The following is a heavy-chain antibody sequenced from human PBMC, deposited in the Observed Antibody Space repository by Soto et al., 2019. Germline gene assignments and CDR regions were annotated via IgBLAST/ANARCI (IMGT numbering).Heavy chain of an antibody. CDR3: ARGRGYVYGSNFYGLDV. V-gene: IGHV4-34*01. CDR1: RGSFSGFY. CDR2: INHSGTT. Sequence: SETLSLTCGVYRGSFSGFYWSWVRQTPGGGLEWIGEINHSGTTNYNPSFQNRVTISVDKSTNNFSLKMTPVTAADAAVYYCARGRGYVYGSNFYGLDVWGQGTTVTVSS. D-gene: IGHD6-25*01. J-gene: IGHJ6*02.